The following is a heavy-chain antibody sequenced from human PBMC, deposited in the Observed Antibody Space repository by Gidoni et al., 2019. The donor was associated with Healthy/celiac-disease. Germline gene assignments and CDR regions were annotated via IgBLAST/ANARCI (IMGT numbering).Heavy chain of an antibody. D-gene: IGHD2-2*01. Sequence: QVQLQQSGPGLVKPSQTLSLTCAISGDSVSSNSAAWNWIRQSPSRGLEWLGRTYYRSKWYNDYAVSVKSRITINPDTSKNQFSLQLNSVTPEDTAVYYCARGTRLGYCSSTSCYVDYWGQGTLVTVSS. V-gene: IGHV6-1*01. J-gene: IGHJ4*02. CDR2: TYYRSKWYN. CDR1: GDSVSSNSAA. CDR3: ARGTRLGYCSSTSCYVDY.